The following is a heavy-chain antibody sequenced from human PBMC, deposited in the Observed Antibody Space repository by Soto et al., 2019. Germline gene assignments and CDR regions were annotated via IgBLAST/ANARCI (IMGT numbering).Heavy chain of an antibody. J-gene: IGHJ5*02. V-gene: IGHV1-69*01. Sequence: TFSSYAISWVRQAPGQGLEWMGGIIPIFGTANYAQKFQGRVTITADESTSTAYMELSSLRSEDTAVYYCARGSPSSITMVRGADNWFDPWGQGTLVTVSS. CDR1: TFSSYA. CDR3: ARGSPSSITMVRGADNWFDP. CDR2: IIPIFGTA. D-gene: IGHD3-10*01.